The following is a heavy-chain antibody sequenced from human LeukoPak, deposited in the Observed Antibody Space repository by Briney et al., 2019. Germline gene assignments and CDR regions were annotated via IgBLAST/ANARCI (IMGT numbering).Heavy chain of an antibody. Sequence: PGGSLRLSCAASGFTFTSYAMSWVRQAPGKGLEWVSVIYSGGSTYYADSVKGRFTISRDNSKNTLYLQMNSLRAEDTAVYYCARDSSGDALDIWGQGTVVTVSS. J-gene: IGHJ3*02. CDR1: GFTFTSYA. CDR2: IYSGGST. V-gene: IGHV3-53*01. CDR3: ARDSSGDALDI.